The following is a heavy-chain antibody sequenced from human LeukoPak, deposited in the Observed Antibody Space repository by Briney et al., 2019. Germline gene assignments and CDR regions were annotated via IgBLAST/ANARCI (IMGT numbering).Heavy chain of an antibody. D-gene: IGHD3-22*01. CDR2: IYYSGST. V-gene: IGHV4-59*01. J-gene: IGHJ1*01. CDR3: ARDHYYDSSGYTFRH. Sequence: PSETLSLTCTVSGGSISNYYWSWIRQPPGKGLEWLGYIYYSGSTSYNPSLKSRVTISVDTSKNQSSLKLSSVTAADTAVYYCARDHYYDSSGYTFRHWGQGTLVTVSS. CDR1: GGSISNYY.